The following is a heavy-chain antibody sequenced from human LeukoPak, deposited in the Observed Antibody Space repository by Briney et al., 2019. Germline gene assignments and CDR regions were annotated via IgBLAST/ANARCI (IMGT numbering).Heavy chain of an antibody. CDR1: GFSFSSFW. CDR2: IKKDGSEK. Sequence: GGSLRLSCAASGFSFSSFWMSWVRQAPGKGLGWVANIKKDGSEKYYVDSVKGRFTISRDNAKNSLYLQMNSLRAEDTALYYCARTTLAVAGTGYAFDIWGQGTMVTVSS. D-gene: IGHD6-19*01. CDR3: ARTTLAVAGTGYAFDI. J-gene: IGHJ3*02. V-gene: IGHV3-7*01.